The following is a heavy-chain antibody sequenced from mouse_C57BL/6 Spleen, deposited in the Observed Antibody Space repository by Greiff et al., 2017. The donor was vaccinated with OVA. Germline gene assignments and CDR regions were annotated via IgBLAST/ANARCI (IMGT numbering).Heavy chain of an antibody. V-gene: IGHV1-64*01. J-gene: IGHJ1*03. CDR3: AREYYGYDNWYFDV. CDR2: IHPNSGST. CDR1: GYTFTSYW. D-gene: IGHD2-2*01. Sequence: VQLQQSGAELVKPGASVKLSCKASGYTFTSYWMHWVKQRPGQGLEWIGMIHPNSGSTNYNEKFKSKATLTVDKSSSTAYMQLSSLTSEDSAVYYCAREYYGYDNWYFDVWGTGTTVTVSS.